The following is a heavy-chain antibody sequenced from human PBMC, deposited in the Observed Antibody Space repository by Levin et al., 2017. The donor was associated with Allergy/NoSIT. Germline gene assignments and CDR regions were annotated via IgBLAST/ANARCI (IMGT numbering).Heavy chain of an antibody. J-gene: IGHJ4*02. Sequence: SQTLSLTCAISGDSVSGDTVVWNWIRQSPSRGLEWLGRTYYRSKWYSDYAVSVKSRITINADTSKNQFSLQLKFVTPEDTAVYYCTREPHRYFDYWGQGTLVTVSS. CDR3: TREPHRYFDY. CDR2: TYYRSKWYS. V-gene: IGHV6-1*01. CDR1: GDSVSGDTVV.